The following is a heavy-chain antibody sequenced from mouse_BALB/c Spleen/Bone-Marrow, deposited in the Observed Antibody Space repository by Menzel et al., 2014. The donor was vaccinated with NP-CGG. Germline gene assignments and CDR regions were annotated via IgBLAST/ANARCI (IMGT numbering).Heavy chain of an antibody. Sequence: QVQLQQSRPELVRPGVSVKISCKGSGYTFTDYAMHWVKRSHAKSLEWIGVISTYSGNTNYNQKFKGKATMTVDKSSSTAYMELARLTSEDSAIYYCARAGYGSSYDWFAYWGQGTLVTVSA. D-gene: IGHD1-1*01. V-gene: IGHV1-67*01. CDR3: ARAGYGSSYDWFAY. CDR1: GYTFTDYA. J-gene: IGHJ3*01. CDR2: ISTYSGNT.